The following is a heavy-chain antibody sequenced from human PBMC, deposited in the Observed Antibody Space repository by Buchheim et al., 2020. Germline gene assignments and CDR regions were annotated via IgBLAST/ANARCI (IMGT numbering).Heavy chain of an antibody. V-gene: IGHV3-21*01. CDR1: GFTFSSYT. J-gene: IGHJ6*02. D-gene: IGHD4-17*01. Sequence: EVQLVESGGGLVKPGGSLRLSCAASGFTFSSYTMNWVRQAPGKGLEWVSSVSSTSYYILYADSVEGRFTISRDNAKNSLYLQMNSLRAEDTAVYYCAIFDYGPYGMDVWGQGTT. CDR2: VSSTSYYI. CDR3: AIFDYGPYGMDV.